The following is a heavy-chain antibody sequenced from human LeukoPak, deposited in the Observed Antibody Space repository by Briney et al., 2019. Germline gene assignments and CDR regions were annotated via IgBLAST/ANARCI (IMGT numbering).Heavy chain of an antibody. CDR1: GYNFNSYG. D-gene: IGHD4-11*01. V-gene: IGHV1-18*01. J-gene: IGHJ4*02. CDR2: ISAYDNNT. Sequence: ASVKVSCKASGYNFNSYGLSWVRQAPGRGLEWMGWISAYDNNTNYEQKFQDRLTVTTDTSTSTLYMELRSLRSDDTAVYYCARARLPNAYFDYWGQGTLVTVSS. CDR3: ARARLPNAYFDY.